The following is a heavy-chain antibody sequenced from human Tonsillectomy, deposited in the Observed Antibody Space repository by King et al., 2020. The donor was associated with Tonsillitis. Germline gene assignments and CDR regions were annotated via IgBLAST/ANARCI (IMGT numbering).Heavy chain of an antibody. CDR1: GFTFSNYA. CDR2: ISASGVNT. D-gene: IGHD5-18*01. V-gene: IGHV3-23*04. J-gene: IGHJ5*02. Sequence: VQLVESGGGLVQPGGSLRLSCAASGFTFSNYAMSWVRQAPGKGLEWVSDISASGVNTNYADSVKGRFTISRDNSRSTLYLQMNSLRAEDTAIYYCTKVGGYTYGYPNWFDPWGQGTLVTVSS. CDR3: TKVGGYTYGYPNWFDP.